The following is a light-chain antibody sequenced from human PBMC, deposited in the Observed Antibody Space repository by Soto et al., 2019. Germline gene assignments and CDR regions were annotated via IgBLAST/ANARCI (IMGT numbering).Light chain of an antibody. Sequence: EIVFTQSPGTLSLSPGERSTLSCRDSHSVSNNYITWYQLKPRQAPRLLIYGATNSATGIPNRSGGSGSRKDFTLTISRLAREDIALYYCQQYGSSGTFGQGTKVDNK. J-gene: IGKJ1*01. CDR2: GAT. CDR3: QQYGSSGT. CDR1: HSVSNNY. V-gene: IGKV3-20*01.